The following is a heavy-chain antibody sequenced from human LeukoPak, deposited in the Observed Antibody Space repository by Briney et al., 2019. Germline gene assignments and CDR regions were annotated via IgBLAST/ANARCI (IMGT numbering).Heavy chain of an antibody. CDR2: IIPIFGTA. CDR1: GYTFTSYG. D-gene: IGHD2-2*01. J-gene: IGHJ4*02. Sequence: GASVTVSCKASGYTFTSYGISWVRQAPGQGLEWMGGIIPIFGTANYAQKFQGRVTITADESTSTAYMELSSLRSEDTAVYYCARVHSYCSTTSCLDYWGQGTLVTVSS. CDR3: ARVHSYCSTTSCLDY. V-gene: IGHV1-69*13.